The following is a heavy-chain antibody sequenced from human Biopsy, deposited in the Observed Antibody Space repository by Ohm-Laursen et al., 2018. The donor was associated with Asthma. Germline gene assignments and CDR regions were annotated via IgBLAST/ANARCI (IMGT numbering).Heavy chain of an antibody. J-gene: IGHJ5*02. V-gene: IGHV1-3*01. CDR2: INAGNGNT. D-gene: IGHD7-27*01. CDR3: ARGQKSPGDRWFDP. CDR1: GYTFINYA. Sequence: ATVKISCNASGYTFINYAIHWVRQAPGQRLEWMGWINAGNGNTKYSQKFQGRVTITRDTSASTAYMDLSSLRSEDTAVYYCARGQKSPGDRWFDPWGQGTLVTVSS.